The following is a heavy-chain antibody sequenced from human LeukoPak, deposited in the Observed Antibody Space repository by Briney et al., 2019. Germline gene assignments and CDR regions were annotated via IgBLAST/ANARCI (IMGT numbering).Heavy chain of an antibody. V-gene: IGHV3-30*04. J-gene: IGHJ4*02. Sequence: PGGSLRLSCAASGFTFRSYTIHWVRQAPGKGLEWVALISYDGSNKYYADSVKGRFTISRDSSKNTLYLQMNTLRAEDTAVYYCARDSGDLLNYYGSGSYPGPIDYWGQGTLVTVSS. CDR3: ARDSGDLLNYYGSGSYPGPIDY. CDR1: GFTFRSYT. D-gene: IGHD3-10*01. CDR2: ISYDGSNK.